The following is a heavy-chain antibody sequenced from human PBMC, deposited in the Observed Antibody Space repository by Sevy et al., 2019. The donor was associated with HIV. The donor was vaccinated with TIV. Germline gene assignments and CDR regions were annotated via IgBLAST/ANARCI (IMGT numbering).Heavy chain of an antibody. CDR2: IKGDETAR. J-gene: IGHJ4*02. CDR1: GFTFSTYW. D-gene: IGHD3-10*01. CDR3: ARDSFASGSYVY. V-gene: IGHV3-7*01. Sequence: GGSLRLSCTASGFTFSTYWMAWVRQAPGKGLEWVANIKGDETARYYVYSVRGRFSISRDNAKNSVYLYMNSLRIDDTAVYYCARDSFASGSYVYWGQGTLVTVSS.